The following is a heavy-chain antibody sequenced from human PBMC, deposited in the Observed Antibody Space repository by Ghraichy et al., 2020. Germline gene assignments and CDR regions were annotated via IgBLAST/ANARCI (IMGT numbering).Heavy chain of an antibody. CDR2: IKPDGSDK. CDR3: GRGVEY. J-gene: IGHJ4*02. CDR1: GFTFSDSW. V-gene: IGHV3-7*01. Sequence: LNISCAASGFTFSDSWMHWVRQAPGKGLEWVANIKPDGSDKYYVDSVKGRFTISRDNAKNSLSLQMNSLRAEDTAVYFCGRGVEYWGQGTLVTVSS.